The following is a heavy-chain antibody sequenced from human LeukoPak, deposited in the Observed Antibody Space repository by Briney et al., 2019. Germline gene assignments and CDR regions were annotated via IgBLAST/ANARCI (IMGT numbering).Heavy chain of an antibody. V-gene: IGHV4-39*01. D-gene: IGHD5-12*01. Sequence: PSETLSLTCTVSGGSISSSRYYWGWIRQPPGKGLEWIGSSYYTGSTYNNPSLRSRVSISVDTSKNQFTLKLSSVTAADTAVYYCARRVVVATPAANFWGQGTLVTVSS. CDR1: GGSISSSRYY. J-gene: IGHJ4*02. CDR2: SYYTGST. CDR3: ARRVVVATPAANF.